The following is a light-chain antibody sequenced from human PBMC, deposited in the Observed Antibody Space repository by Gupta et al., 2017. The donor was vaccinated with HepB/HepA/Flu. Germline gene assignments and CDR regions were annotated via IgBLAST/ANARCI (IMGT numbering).Light chain of an antibody. CDR3: CSYTYSNTLSYI. Sequence: QSALTQPASVSGSLGQSITISCTGTNRDVGGHNYVSWYQHHPGQVPKLIIYDVNDRPSGISNRFSGSKSGNTASLTISGLQAEDEADYYCCSYTYSNTLSYIFGTGTKVSVL. CDR1: NRDVGGHNY. J-gene: IGLJ1*01. CDR2: DVN. V-gene: IGLV2-14*03.